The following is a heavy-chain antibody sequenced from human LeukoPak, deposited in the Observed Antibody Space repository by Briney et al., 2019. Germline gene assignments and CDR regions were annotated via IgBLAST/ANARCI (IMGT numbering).Heavy chain of an antibody. CDR3: ARGAVLRFLEWAPRAYYFDY. CDR1: GFTFSSYA. J-gene: IGHJ4*02. Sequence: GGSLRLSCAASGFTFSSYAMSWVRQAPGKGLEWVSAISGGGGSTYYADSVKGRFTISTDNSKNTLYLQMNSLRAEDTAVYYCARGAVLRFLEWAPRAYYFDYWGQGTLVTVSS. CDR2: ISGGGGST. D-gene: IGHD3-3*01. V-gene: IGHV3-23*01.